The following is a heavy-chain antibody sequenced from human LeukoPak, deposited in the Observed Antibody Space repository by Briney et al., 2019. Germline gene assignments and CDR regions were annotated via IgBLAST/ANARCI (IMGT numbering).Heavy chain of an antibody. V-gene: IGHV4-34*01. CDR2: INHSGST. CDR1: GGSFSGYC. J-gene: IGHJ3*02. D-gene: IGHD3-22*01. Sequence: SETLSLTCAVYGGSFSGYCWSWIRQPPGKGLEWIGEINHSGSTNYNPSLKSRVTISVDTSKNQFSLKLSSVTAADTAVYYCARHGGYDAFDIWGQGTMVTVSS. CDR3: ARHGGYDAFDI.